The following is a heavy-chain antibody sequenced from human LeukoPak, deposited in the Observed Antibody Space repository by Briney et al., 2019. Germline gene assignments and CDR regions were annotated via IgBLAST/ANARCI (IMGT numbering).Heavy chain of an antibody. Sequence: PGRSLRLSCAASGFTFSSYAMSWVRQAPGKGLEWVSAISGSGGSTYYADSVKGRFTISRDNSKNTLYLQMNSLRAEDTAVYYCAKNLWGGSGSSHYYYYYGMDVWGQGTTVTVSS. D-gene: IGHD3-10*01. J-gene: IGHJ6*02. CDR1: GFTFSSYA. V-gene: IGHV3-23*01. CDR2: ISGSGGST. CDR3: AKNLWGGSGSSHYYYYYGMDV.